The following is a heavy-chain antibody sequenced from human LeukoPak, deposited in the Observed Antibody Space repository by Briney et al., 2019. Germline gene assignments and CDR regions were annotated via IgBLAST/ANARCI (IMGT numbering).Heavy chain of an antibody. J-gene: IGHJ3*02. V-gene: IGHV1-18*01. CDR1: GYTFTSYG. CDR2: ISAYNGNT. Sequence: VASVKVSCKASGYTFTSYGISWVRQAPGQGLEWVGWISAYNGNTNYAQNLQGRVTMTTDTSTSTAYMELRSLRSDDTAVYYCASPSYYDSSGYANDAFDIWGQGTMVTVSS. D-gene: IGHD3-22*01. CDR3: ASPSYYDSSGYANDAFDI.